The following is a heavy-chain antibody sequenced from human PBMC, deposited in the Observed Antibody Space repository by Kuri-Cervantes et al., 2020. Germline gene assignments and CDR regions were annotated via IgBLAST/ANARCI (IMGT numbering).Heavy chain of an antibody. CDR1: GYTFTSYD. Sequence: ASVKVSCKASGYTFTSYDINWVRQATGQGLEWMGWMNPNSGNTGYAQKFQGRVTMTRNTSISTAYMELSSLRSEDTAVYYCARGFEYLPHFYGMDVWGQGTTVTVSS. CDR2: MNPNSGNT. J-gene: IGHJ6*02. D-gene: IGHD3-3*02. CDR3: ARGFEYLPHFYGMDV. V-gene: IGHV1-8*01.